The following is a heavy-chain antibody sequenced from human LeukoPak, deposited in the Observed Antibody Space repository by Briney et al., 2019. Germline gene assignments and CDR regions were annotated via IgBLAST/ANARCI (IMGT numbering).Heavy chain of an antibody. D-gene: IGHD2-2*01. V-gene: IGHV3-30-3*01. J-gene: IGHJ5*02. CDR2: ISYHGIDK. CDR1: GFTFSHYA. CDR3: ARAGEDVVLGPAPVGGSPYNWFDP. Sequence: GGSLRLSCAASGFTFSHYAMHWVRQAPGKGLEWVAVISYHGIDKYYADSVRGRFTISRDNSKNALYLQMNSLRPEDTAVYYCARAGEDVVLGPAPVGGSPYNWFDPWGQGTLVTVSS.